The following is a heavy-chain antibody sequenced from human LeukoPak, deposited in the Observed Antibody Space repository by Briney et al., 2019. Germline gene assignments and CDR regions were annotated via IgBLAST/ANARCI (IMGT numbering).Heavy chain of an antibody. CDR1: GGPISSNSHS. Sequence: SENLSLTCTVSGGPISSNSHSWDWIRQPPGKGLEWIANIYYSGNTNYNPSLESRVTISVDASENQFSLKLNSVTAADTAVYYCARRIHGSSHVDCWGQGTLVTVSS. V-gene: IGHV4-39*01. D-gene: IGHD6-13*01. CDR3: ARRIHGSSHVDC. CDR2: IYYSGNT. J-gene: IGHJ4*02.